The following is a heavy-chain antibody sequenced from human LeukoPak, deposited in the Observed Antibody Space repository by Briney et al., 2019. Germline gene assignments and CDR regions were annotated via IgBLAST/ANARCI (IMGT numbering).Heavy chain of an antibody. CDR3: ARGMVESGSYVNPFDY. J-gene: IGHJ4*02. CDR2: IYTSGST. V-gene: IGHV4-4*07. D-gene: IGHD1-26*01. Sequence: KPSETLSLTCTVSGGSISSYYWSWIRQPAGKGLEWIGRIYTSGSTNYNPSLKSRVTMSVDTSKNQFSLKLSSVTAADTAVYYCARGMVESGSYVNPFDYWGQGTLVTVSS. CDR1: GGSISSYY.